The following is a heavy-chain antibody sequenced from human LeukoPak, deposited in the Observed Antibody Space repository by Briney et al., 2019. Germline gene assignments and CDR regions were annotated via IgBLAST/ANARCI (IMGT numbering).Heavy chain of an antibody. CDR3: ARDNPPQYNSGWFAY. D-gene: IGHD6-25*01. Sequence: SETLSLTCTVSGGSISSYYWSWIRQPAGKGLEWIGRIYISGSTNANPSLKSRVTMSVDTSENQISLKLSSVTAADTAVYYCARDNPPQYNSGWFAYWGQGTLVTVPS. CDR2: IYISGST. CDR1: GGSISSYY. V-gene: IGHV4-4*07. J-gene: IGHJ4*02.